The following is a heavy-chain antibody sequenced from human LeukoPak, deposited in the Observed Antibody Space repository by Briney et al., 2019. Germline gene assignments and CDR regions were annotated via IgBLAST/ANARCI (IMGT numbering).Heavy chain of an antibody. Sequence: NPSETLSLTCTVSGGSISSYYWSWLRQPPGKGLEWVGYIYYSGSTNYNPSLKSRVTISVETSRKQFSLKHRSVDAPGTGGLYCSRNYGSGKGFDPWGQGTLVTVSS. CDR3: SRNYGSGKGFDP. J-gene: IGHJ5*02. CDR2: IYYSGST. CDR1: GGSISSYY. V-gene: IGHV4-59*08. D-gene: IGHD3-10*01.